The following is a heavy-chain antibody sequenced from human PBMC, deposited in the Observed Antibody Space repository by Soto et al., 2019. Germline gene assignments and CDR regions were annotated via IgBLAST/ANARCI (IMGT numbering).Heavy chain of an antibody. Sequence: ASVKVSCKASGYTFTSYGISWVRQAPGQGLEWMGWISAYNGNKKYAQKLQGRVTMTTDTSTSTANMELRSLRSDDTAVYYCAREPNYFDYWGQGTLVTVSS. CDR2: ISAYNGNK. CDR1: GYTFTSYG. J-gene: IGHJ4*02. V-gene: IGHV1-18*01. CDR3: AREPNYFDY.